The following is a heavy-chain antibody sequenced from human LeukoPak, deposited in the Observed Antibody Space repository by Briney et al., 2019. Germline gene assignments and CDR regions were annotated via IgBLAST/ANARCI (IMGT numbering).Heavy chain of an antibody. V-gene: IGHV3-48*03. CDR2: ISSSGSTI. CDR3: AKAARYCSSTSCGPLDY. Sequence: GSLRLSCAASGFTFSSYEMNWVRQAPGKGLEWVSYISSSGSTIYYADSVKGRFTISRDNSKNTLYLQMNSLRAEDTAVYYCAKAARYCSSTSCGPLDYWGQGTLVTVSS. J-gene: IGHJ4*02. CDR1: GFTFSSYE. D-gene: IGHD2-2*01.